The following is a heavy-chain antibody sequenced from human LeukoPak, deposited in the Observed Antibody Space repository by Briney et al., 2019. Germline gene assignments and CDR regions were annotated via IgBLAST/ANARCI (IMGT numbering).Heavy chain of an antibody. J-gene: IGHJ5*02. Sequence: SETLSLTCTVSGYSISSGYYWGWIRQPPGKGLEWIGSIYHSGKTYYNPSLKSPVTISVDTSKNQFSLKLTSVTATDTAVYYCASLPKLFLGWFDPWGQGTLVTVSS. CDR1: GYSISSGYY. D-gene: IGHD3-10*01. CDR2: IYHSGKT. V-gene: IGHV4-38-2*02. CDR3: ASLPKLFLGWFDP.